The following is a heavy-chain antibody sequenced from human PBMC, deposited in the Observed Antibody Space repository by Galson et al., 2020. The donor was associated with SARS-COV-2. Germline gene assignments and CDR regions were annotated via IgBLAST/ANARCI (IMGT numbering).Heavy chain of an antibody. D-gene: IGHD5-18*01. CDR1: GGSFSGYY. CDR2: INHSGST. CDR3: AGSPVDTAMVLDDY. V-gene: IGHV4-34*01. Sequence: SETLSLTCAVYGGSFSGYYWSWIRQPPGKGLEWIGEINHSGSTNYNPSLKSRVTISVDTSKNQFSLKLSSVTAADTAVYYCAGSPVDTAMVLDDYWGQGTLFTVSS. J-gene: IGHJ4*02.